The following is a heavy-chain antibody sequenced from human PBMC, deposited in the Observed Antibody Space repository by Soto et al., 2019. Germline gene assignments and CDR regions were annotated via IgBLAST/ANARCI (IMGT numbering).Heavy chain of an antibody. Sequence: EVQLVESGGGLAQPGGSMRLSCAASGFTFSNFWMSWARQAPGKGLEWVANIKGDGSVTQYVASVEGRVTISRDNAKYLLYLEMYSLSVADTALFYCVIQTGAVRWMGVGGKGTPVTVSS. J-gene: IGHJ6*03. CDR1: GFTFSNFW. D-gene: IGHD2-8*02. CDR2: IKGDGSVT. CDR3: VIQTGAVRWMGV. V-gene: IGHV3-7*03.